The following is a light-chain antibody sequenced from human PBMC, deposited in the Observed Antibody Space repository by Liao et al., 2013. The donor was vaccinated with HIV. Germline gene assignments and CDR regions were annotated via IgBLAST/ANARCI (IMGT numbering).Light chain of an antibody. CDR1: KVGDRI. CDR2: QNY. Sequence: SYELTQPPSVSVSPGQTASIPCSGDKVGDRIVSWYQVKPGQSPEVIIYQNYQRPSGTPERFSGSKSGNTATLTIRGTQAMDEADYYCQAWDSSTGVFGTGTKVTVL. CDR3: QAWDSSTGV. V-gene: IGLV3-1*01. J-gene: IGLJ1*01.